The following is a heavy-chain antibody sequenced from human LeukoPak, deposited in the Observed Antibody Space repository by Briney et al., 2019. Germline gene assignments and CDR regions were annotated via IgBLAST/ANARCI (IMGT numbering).Heavy chain of an antibody. D-gene: IGHD3-22*01. J-gene: IGHJ4*02. CDR2: IYTSGST. CDR3: ARLNYYDSSGYSKYYFDY. CDR1: GGSISSGSYY. Sequence: SQTLSLTCTVSGGSISSGSYYWSWLRQPAGKGLEWIGRIYTSGSTNYNPSLKSRVTISVDTSKNQFSLKLSSVTAADTAVYYCARLNYYDSSGYSKYYFDYWGQGTLVTVSS. V-gene: IGHV4-61*02.